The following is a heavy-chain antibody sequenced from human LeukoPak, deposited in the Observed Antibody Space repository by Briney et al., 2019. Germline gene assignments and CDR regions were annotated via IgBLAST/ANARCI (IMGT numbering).Heavy chain of an antibody. D-gene: IGHD2-2*01. J-gene: IGHJ6*03. Sequence: ASVKVSCKASGYTFTSYGISWVRQAPGQGLEWMGWISAYNGNTNYAQKLQGRVTMTTDTSTSTAYMELRSLRSDDTAVYYCARVVTVPAAINYYYYMDVWGKGTTVPVSS. V-gene: IGHV1-18*01. CDR1: GYTFTSYG. CDR2: ISAYNGNT. CDR3: ARVVTVPAAINYYYYMDV.